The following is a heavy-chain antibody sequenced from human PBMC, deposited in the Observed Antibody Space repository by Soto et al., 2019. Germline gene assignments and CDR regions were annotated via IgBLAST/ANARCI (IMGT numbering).Heavy chain of an antibody. CDR2: IYHSGST. J-gene: IGHJ5*02. V-gene: IGHV4-59*01. D-gene: IGHD5-18*01. CDR3: ARDRGYSNWFDP. CDR1: GGNSSNYG. Sequence: SLTHPLSYTVAGGNSSNYGGSWIRQPPGKGLEWIGEIYHSGSTNYNPSLKSRVTISVDTSKNQFSLKLSSVTAADTAVYYCARDRGYSNWFDPWGQGTLVTVSS.